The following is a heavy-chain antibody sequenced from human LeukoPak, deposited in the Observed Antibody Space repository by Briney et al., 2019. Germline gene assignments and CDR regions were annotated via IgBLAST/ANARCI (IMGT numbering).Heavy chain of an antibody. CDR1: GGSISSCGYY. V-gene: IGHV4-31*03. Sequence: PSQTLSLMYTVCGGSISSCGYYWSWIRQHPGKGLEWIGYIYYSESTYYNPSLKSRVTISVDTSKNQFSLRLTSVTAADTAVHYFSIPAGRYSYAPHWYFNLWSRATLVTVSS. CDR2: IYYSEST. D-gene: IGHD5-18*01. CDR3: SIPAGRYSYAPHWYFNL. J-gene: IGHJ2*01.